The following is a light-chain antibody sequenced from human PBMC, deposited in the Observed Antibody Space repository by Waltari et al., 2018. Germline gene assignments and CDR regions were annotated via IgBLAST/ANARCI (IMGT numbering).Light chain of an antibody. J-gene: IGLJ1*01. CDR1: SSDVGGYNY. Sequence: QSALTQPASVSGSPGQSITISCTGTSSDVGGYNYVSWYQQPPGKAPKLMIYDVSKRPSGVSNRFSGSKSGNTASLTISGLQAEDEADYYCSSYTSSSTFSYVFGTGTKVTVL. V-gene: IGLV2-14*01. CDR3: SSYTSSSTFSYV. CDR2: DVS.